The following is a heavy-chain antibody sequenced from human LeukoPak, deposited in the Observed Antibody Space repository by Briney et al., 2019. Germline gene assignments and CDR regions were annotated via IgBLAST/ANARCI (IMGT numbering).Heavy chain of an antibody. J-gene: IGHJ4*02. CDR3: ARALDIVLMVYAPYYFDY. D-gene: IGHD2-8*01. V-gene: IGHV4-30-4*08. CDR1: GGSISSGDYY. Sequence: PSETLSLICTVSGGSISSGDYYWSWIRQPPGKGLEWIGYIYYSGSTYYNPSLKSRVTISVDTSKNQFSLKLSSVTAADTAVYYCARALDIVLMVYAPYYFDYWGQGTLVTVSS. CDR2: IYYSGST.